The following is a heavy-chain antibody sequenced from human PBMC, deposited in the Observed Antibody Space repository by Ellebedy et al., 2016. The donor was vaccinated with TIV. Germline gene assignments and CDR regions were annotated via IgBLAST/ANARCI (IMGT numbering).Heavy chain of an antibody. Sequence: MPGGSLRLSCTVSGGSISSYYWTWIRQPPGKGLEWIGYIYYSGSTNYNPSLKSRVTISVDTSKNQFSLKLSSVTAADTAVYYCATGQRYFDWQGSAFDIWGQGTMVAVSS. D-gene: IGHD3-9*01. J-gene: IGHJ3*02. CDR3: ATGQRYFDWQGSAFDI. V-gene: IGHV4-59*01. CDR1: GGSISSYY. CDR2: IYYSGST.